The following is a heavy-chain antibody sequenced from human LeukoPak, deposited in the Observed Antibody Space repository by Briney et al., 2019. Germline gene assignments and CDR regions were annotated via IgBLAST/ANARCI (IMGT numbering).Heavy chain of an antibody. D-gene: IGHD5-18*01. J-gene: IGHJ3*02. CDR2: ISSSSSTI. V-gene: IGHV3-48*01. CDR1: GFTFSSYS. Sequence: AGGSLRLSCAASGFTFSSYSMNWVRQAPGKGLEWVSYISSSSSTIYYADSVKGRFTISRDNAKNSLYLQMNSLRAEDTAVYYCARTYSHQAIDAFDIWGQGTMVTVSS. CDR3: ARTYSHQAIDAFDI.